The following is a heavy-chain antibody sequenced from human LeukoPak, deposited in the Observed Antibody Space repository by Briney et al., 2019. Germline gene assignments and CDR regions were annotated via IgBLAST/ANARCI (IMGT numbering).Heavy chain of an antibody. CDR2: IWYDASNK. CDR3: ARDRYGANSPFDY. CDR1: GFTFSNYG. J-gene: IGHJ4*02. Sequence: PGRSLRLSCAASGFTFSNYGMHWVRQAPGKGLEWVAVIWYDASNKYYADSGKGRFTISRDNSKNTLYLQMNSLRAEDTAVYYCARDRYGANSPFDYWGQGTLVTVSS. D-gene: IGHD4-23*01. V-gene: IGHV3-33*01.